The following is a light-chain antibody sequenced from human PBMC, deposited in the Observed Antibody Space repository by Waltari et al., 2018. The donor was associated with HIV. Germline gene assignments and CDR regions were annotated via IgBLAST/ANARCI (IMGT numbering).Light chain of an antibody. CDR3: QERSNWPALT. CDR1: QSVRSY. V-gene: IGKV3-11*01. CDR2: QAS. J-gene: IGKJ4*01. Sequence: EIVLTQSPATLSLSPGERASLSCRASQSVRSYLAWYQQKPGQAPRLLIYQASTRATGIPARCSGSGSGTDFTLTISSLEPEDFAVYYCQERSNWPALTFGGGTKVEIK.